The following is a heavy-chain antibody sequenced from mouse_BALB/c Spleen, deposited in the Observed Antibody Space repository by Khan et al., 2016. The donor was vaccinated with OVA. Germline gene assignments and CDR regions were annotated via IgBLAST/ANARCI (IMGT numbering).Heavy chain of an antibody. J-gene: IGHJ4*01. CDR1: GYSFTGYY. D-gene: IGHD2-2*01. V-gene: IGHV1S34*01. CDR3: ARSHLVWLYAMDY. Sequence: LVKTGASVKISCKTSGYSFTGYYMHWVKQSPGKSLEWIGYISCYNGATTYNQKFKGKATFTVDTSSSTAYMQFNSLTSEDSAAYYCARSHLVWLYAMDYWGQGTSVTVSS. CDR2: ISCYNGAT.